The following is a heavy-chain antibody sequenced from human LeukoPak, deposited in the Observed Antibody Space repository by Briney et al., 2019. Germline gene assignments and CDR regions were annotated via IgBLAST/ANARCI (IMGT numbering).Heavy chain of an antibody. Sequence: GRSLRLSCAGSGFTFRDYYMSWIRQAPGKGLEWLSYISSSGTTTIYYADSVKGRFTVSRDNAKNSLYLQMNSLRAEDTAVYYCARSNPRVTTSYAFDLWGQGTMVTVSS. CDR2: ISSSGTTTI. V-gene: IGHV3-11*01. D-gene: IGHD3-22*01. CDR1: GFTFRDYY. CDR3: ARSNPRVTTSYAFDL. J-gene: IGHJ3*01.